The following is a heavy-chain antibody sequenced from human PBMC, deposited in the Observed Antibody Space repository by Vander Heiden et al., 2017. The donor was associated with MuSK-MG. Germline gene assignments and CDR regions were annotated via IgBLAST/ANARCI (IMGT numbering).Heavy chain of an antibody. D-gene: IGHD3-22*01. CDR1: GGTFRSYA. CDR2: IIPIFGTA. Sequence: QVQLVQSGAEVKKPGSSVKVSCKASGGTFRSYAISWVRQAPGQGLEWMGGIIPIFGTANYAQKFQGRVTITADESTSTAYMELSSLRSEDTAVYYCARGLTPYYYDSSGTPEDYWGQGTLVTVSS. J-gene: IGHJ4*02. V-gene: IGHV1-69*01. CDR3: ARGLTPYYYDSSGTPEDY.